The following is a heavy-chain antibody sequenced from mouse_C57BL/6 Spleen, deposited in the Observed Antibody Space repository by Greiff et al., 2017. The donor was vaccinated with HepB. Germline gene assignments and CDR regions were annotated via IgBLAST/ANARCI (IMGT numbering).Heavy chain of an antibody. V-gene: IGHV1-26*01. J-gene: IGHJ3*01. CDR2: INPNNGGT. CDR1: GYTFTDYY. D-gene: IGHD2-4*01. CDR3: ARGRYYDYDAWFAY. Sequence: EVQLQQSGPELVKPGASVKISCKASGYTFTDYYMNWVKQSHGKSLEWIGDINPNNGGTSYNQKFKGKATLTVDKSSSTAYMELRSLTSEDSAVYYCARGRYYDYDAWFAYWGQGTLVTVSA.